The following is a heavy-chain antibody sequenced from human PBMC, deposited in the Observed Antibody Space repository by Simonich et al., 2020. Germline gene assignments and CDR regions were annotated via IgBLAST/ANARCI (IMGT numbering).Heavy chain of an antibody. D-gene: IGHD7-27*01. CDR2: IKQDGSEK. Sequence: EVQLVESGGGLVKPGGSLRLSCAASGFTFSSYWMSWVRQAPGKGLGWVANIKQDGSEKYYVDSVKGRFTISRDNAKTSLYLQMNSLIAEDTAVYYCARDGLGTAYYYYMDVWGKGTTVTVSS. J-gene: IGHJ6*03. CDR1: GFTFSSYW. CDR3: ARDGLGTAYYYYMDV. V-gene: IGHV3-7*01.